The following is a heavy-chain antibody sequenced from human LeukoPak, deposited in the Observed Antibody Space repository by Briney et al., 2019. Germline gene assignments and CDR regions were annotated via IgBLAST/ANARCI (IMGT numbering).Heavy chain of an antibody. V-gene: IGHV1-69*16. D-gene: IGHD5-24*01. CDR2: IIPILGIA. J-gene: IGHJ4*02. CDR1: GGTFSSYT. CDR3: ARDDGYNLVEGY. Sequence: EASVKVSCKASGGTFSSYTISWVRQAPGQGLEWMGRIIPILGIANYAQKFQGRVTITTDESTSTAYMELSSLRSEDTAVYYCARDDGYNLVEGYWGQGTLVTVSS.